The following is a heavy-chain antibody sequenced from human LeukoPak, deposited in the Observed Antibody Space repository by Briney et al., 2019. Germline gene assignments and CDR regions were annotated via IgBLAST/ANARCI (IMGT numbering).Heavy chain of an antibody. D-gene: IGHD3-10*01. CDR2: IRYDGSNK. Sequence: GGSLRLSCAASGFTLSSYGMHWVRQAPGKGLEWVAFIRYDGSNKYYADSVKGRFTISRDNSKNTLYLQMNSLRAEDTAVYYCAKGSGWFGELFTLDYWGQGTLVTVSS. V-gene: IGHV3-30*02. CDR1: GFTLSSYG. J-gene: IGHJ4*02. CDR3: AKGSGWFGELFTLDY.